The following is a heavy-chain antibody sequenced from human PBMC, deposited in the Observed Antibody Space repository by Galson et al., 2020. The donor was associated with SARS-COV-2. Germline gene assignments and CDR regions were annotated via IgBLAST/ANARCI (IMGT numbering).Heavy chain of an antibody. CDR2: INPSGGST. CDR3: ATEEKKNYDILTGYYYYYYMDV. Sequence: ASVKVSCKASGYTFTSYYMHWVRQAPGQGLEWMGIINPSGGSTSYAQKFQGRVTMTRDTSTSTVYMELSSLRSEDMAVYYCATEEKKNYDILTGYYYYYYMDVWGKGTTVTVSS. V-gene: IGHV1-46*01. D-gene: IGHD3-9*01. J-gene: IGHJ6*03. CDR1: GYTFTSYY.